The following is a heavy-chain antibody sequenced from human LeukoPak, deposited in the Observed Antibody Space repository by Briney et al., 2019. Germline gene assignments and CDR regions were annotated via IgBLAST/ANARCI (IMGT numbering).Heavy chain of an antibody. V-gene: IGHV4-59*01. J-gene: IGHJ3*02. Sequence: PSETLSLTCTVSGGSISSYYWSWIQQPPGKGLEWIGYIYYSGSTNYNPSLKSRVTISVDTSKNQFSLKLSSVTAADTAVYYCARGPLLEWLLHAFDIWGQGTMVTVSS. CDR2: IYYSGST. CDR1: GGSISSYY. D-gene: IGHD3-3*01. CDR3: ARGPLLEWLLHAFDI.